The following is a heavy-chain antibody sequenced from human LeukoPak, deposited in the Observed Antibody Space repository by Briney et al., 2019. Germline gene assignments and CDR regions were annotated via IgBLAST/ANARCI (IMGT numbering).Heavy chain of an antibody. CDR3: ARGRADYYDSSGYVDYYYYMDV. J-gene: IGHJ6*03. CDR1: GYTFTSYD. Sequence: ASVKVSCKASGYTFTSYDINWVRQATGQGLEWMGWMNPNSGNTGYAQKFQGRVTVTRNTSISTAYMELSSLRSEDTAVYYCARGRADYYDSSGYVDYYYYMDVWGKGTTVTVSS. CDR2: MNPNSGNT. V-gene: IGHV1-8*01. D-gene: IGHD3-22*01.